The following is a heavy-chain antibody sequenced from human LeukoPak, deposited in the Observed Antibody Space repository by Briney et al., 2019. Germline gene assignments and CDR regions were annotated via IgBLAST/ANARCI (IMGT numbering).Heavy chain of an antibody. CDR1: GLTLSSYG. D-gene: IGHD2-2*01. V-gene: IGHV3-23*01. CDR3: AKEERRDIVVVEDASFDY. Sequence: GGSLRLSCPLSGLTLSSYGMSWVRQAPGNGLDWVSAISRSGGSTYYADSVKGRFTISRDNSKNTMYLQMNSLRAEDTAVYCCAKEERRDIVVVEDASFDYWGQRTLVTVSS. J-gene: IGHJ4*02. CDR2: ISRSGGST.